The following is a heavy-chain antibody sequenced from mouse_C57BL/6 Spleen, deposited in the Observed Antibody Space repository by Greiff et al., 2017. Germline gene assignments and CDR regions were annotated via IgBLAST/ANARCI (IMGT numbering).Heavy chain of an antibody. CDR1: GYTFTDYE. CDR2: IDPETGGT. D-gene: IGHD4-1*01. J-gene: IGHJ2*01. V-gene: IGHV1-15*01. Sequence: QVHVKQSGAELVRPGASVTLSCKASGYTFTDYEMHWVKQTPVHGLEWIGAIDPETGGTAYNQKFKGKAILTADKSSSTAYMELRSLTSEDSAVYYCTRANWDVGYFDYWGQGTTLTVSS. CDR3: TRANWDVGYFDY.